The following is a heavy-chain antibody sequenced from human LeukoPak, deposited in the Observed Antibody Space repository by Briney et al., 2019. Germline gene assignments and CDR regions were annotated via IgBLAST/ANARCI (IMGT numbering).Heavy chain of an antibody. V-gene: IGHV3-23*01. D-gene: IGHD6-19*01. CDR2: ISGSGCST. Sequence: GGSLRLSCAASGFTFSSYAMSWVRQATGKGLEWVSLISGSGCSTYYADSVKGRFTISRDNSKNTLHLQMNSLRAEDTAVYYCAKAVAGTSMYYFDYWGQGTLVTVSS. CDR1: GFTFSSYA. CDR3: AKAVAGTSMYYFDY. J-gene: IGHJ4*02.